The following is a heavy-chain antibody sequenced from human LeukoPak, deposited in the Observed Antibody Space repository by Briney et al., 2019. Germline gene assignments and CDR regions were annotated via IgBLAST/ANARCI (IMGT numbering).Heavy chain of an antibody. V-gene: IGHV3-21*05. Sequence: PGGSLRLSCAASGFTFSSYSMNWVRQAPGKGLEWVSYISSSSFIYYADSVKGRFTISRDNAKNSLYLQMNSLRADDTAVYYCARGSTYSSGWYTGFDYWGQGTLVTVSS. CDR2: ISSSSFI. J-gene: IGHJ4*02. D-gene: IGHD6-19*01. CDR1: GFTFSSYS. CDR3: ARGSTYSSGWYTGFDY.